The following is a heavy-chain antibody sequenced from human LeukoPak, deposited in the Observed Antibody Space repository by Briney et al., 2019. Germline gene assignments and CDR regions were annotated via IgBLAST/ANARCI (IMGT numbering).Heavy chain of an antibody. J-gene: IGHJ4*02. CDR3: ARSDKLGYPDY. Sequence: ASVKVSCKATGYTFTGFYMHWVRQAPGQGLEWMGWINPNSGGTDYAQKFQGRVTMTRDTSISTAYMELSRLRSDDTAVYYCARSDKLGYPDYWGQGTLVTVSS. CDR1: GYTFTGFY. CDR2: INPNSGGT. D-gene: IGHD7-27*01. V-gene: IGHV1-2*02.